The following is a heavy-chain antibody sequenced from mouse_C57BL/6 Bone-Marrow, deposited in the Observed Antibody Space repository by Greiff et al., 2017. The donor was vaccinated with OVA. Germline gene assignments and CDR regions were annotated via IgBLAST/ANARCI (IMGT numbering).Heavy chain of an antibody. Sequence: QVQLKQSGAELVRPGASVKLSCKASGYTFTDYYINWVKQRPGQGLEWIARIYPGSGNTYYNEKFKGKATLTAEKSSSTAYMQLSSLTSEDSAVYFCASYGSSPYWYFDVWGPGTTVTVSS. D-gene: IGHD1-1*01. CDR3: ASYGSSPYWYFDV. CDR2: IYPGSGNT. CDR1: GYTFTDYY. J-gene: IGHJ1*01. V-gene: IGHV1-76*01.